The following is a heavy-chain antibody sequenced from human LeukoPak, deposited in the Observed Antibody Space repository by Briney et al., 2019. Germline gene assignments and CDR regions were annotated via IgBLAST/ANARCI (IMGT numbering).Heavy chain of an antibody. D-gene: IGHD3-10*01. CDR1: GYSFTSYW. Sequence: GESLKISCKGSGYSFTSYWIGWVRQMPGKGPGWMGIIYPGDSDTRYSPSFQGQVTISADKSISTAYLQWSSPKASDSAMYYCARGGLWFGELLSPFDYWGQGTLVTVSS. CDR2: IYPGDSDT. V-gene: IGHV5-51*01. CDR3: ARGGLWFGELLSPFDY. J-gene: IGHJ4*02.